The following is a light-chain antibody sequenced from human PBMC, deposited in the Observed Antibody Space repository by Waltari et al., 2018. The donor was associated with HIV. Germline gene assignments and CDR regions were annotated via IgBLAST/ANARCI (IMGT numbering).Light chain of an antibody. V-gene: IGKV1-27*01. J-gene: IGKJ3*01. CDR2: GAS. Sequence: DIQMTQSPSSLSASVGDRVTITCRASQGISNSLAWYQQRPGKFPKLLIYGASTLQSGVPSRFTGSGSGTDFTLTITSLQPEDVATYFCQKYNNAPHTFGPGTTVDLK. CDR3: QKYNNAPHT. CDR1: QGISNS.